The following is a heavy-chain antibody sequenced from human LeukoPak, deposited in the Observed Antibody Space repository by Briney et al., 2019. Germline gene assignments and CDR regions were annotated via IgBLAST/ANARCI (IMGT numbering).Heavy chain of an antibody. CDR1: GGSISSYY. CDR3: ARALIVGANEGAFDI. V-gene: IGHV4-59*01. Sequence: SETLSLTCTVSGGSISSYYWSWIRQPPGKGLEWVGYIYYSGSTKYNPSLKSRVTISVDTSKNQCSLKLSSVTAADTAVYYCARALIVGANEGAFDIWGQGTMVTVSS. J-gene: IGHJ3*02. D-gene: IGHD1-26*01. CDR2: IYYSGST.